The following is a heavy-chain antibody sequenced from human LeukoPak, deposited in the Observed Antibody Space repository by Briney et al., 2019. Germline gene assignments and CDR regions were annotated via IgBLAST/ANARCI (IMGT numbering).Heavy chain of an antibody. D-gene: IGHD6-13*01. V-gene: IGHV1-8*01. CDR1: GYTFTSYD. J-gene: IGHJ6*03. CDR2: MNPNSGNR. Sequence: ASVKVSFKASGYTFTSYDINWVRQATGQGREWMGWMNPNSGNRGYAQKFQGRVTITTNTSISTAYMELSSLRSEPTAVYYCARGGYSSSWYFLSTLAARGGYYYYYMDVWGKGTTVTVSS. CDR3: ARGGYSSSWYFLSTLAARGGYYYYYMDV.